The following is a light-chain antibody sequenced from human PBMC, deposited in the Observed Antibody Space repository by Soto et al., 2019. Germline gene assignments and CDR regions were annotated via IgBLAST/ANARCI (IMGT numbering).Light chain of an antibody. CDR2: LGS. V-gene: IGKV2-28*01. CDR3: QQYNNWPRAT. J-gene: IGKJ4*01. Sequence: DIVMTQSPVSLPVTPGQPASISCRSSQSLLHSNGYNYLDWYLQKPGQSPQLLIYLGSNRASGVPGRFSGSGSGTEFNLTISSLQSEDFAVYYCQQYNNWPRATFGGGTKVDIK. CDR1: QSLLHSNGYNY.